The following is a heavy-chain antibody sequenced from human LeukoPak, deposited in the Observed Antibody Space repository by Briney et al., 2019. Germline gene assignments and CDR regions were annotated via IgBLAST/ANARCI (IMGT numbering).Heavy chain of an antibody. Sequence: SVKVSCKASGGTFSSYAISWVRQAPGQGLEWMGGIIPIFGTANYAQKFQGRVTITTDESTSTAYMELSSLRSEDTAVYYCARGVRGHSGYDSYYYYMDVWGKGTTVTVSS. CDR1: GGTFSSYA. CDR3: ARGVRGHSGYDSYYYYMDV. V-gene: IGHV1-69*05. J-gene: IGHJ6*03. D-gene: IGHD5-12*01. CDR2: IIPIFGTA.